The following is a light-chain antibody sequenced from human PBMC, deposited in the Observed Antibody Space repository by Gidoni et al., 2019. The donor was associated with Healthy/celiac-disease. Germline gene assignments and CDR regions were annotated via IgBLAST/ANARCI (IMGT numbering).Light chain of an antibody. CDR3: QQYYSTPT. CDR1: QSVLYSSNNKNY. CDR2: WAS. J-gene: IGKJ1*01. V-gene: IGKV4-1*01. Sequence: DIVMTQSPDSLAVSLGARATINCKSSQSVLYSSNNKNYLAWYQQKPGQPPKLLIYWASTRESGVPERFSGSGSGTDFTLTISSLQAEDVAVYYCQQYYSTPTFXQXTKVEIK.